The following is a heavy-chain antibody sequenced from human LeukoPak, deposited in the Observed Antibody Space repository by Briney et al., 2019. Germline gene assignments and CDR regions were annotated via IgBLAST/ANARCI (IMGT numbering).Heavy chain of an antibody. CDR1: GFTFDDYA. J-gene: IGHJ3*02. CDR2: ISWNSGNI. V-gene: IGHV3-9*01. CDR3: AKARGGELLAAFDI. D-gene: IGHD1-26*01. Sequence: GGSLRLSCAASGFTFDDYAMHWVRQAPGKGLEWVSGISWNSGNIGYADSVKGRFTISRDNAKNSLYLQMNSLRAEDTALFYCAKARGGELLAAFDIWGQGTMVTVSS.